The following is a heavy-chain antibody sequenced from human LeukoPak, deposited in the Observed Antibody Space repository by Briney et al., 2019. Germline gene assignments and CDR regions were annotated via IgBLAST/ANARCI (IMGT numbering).Heavy chain of an antibody. J-gene: IGHJ4*02. CDR1: GFTFSSYS. CDR2: ISGSGGST. V-gene: IGHV3-23*01. CDR3: AKGRTSSSYYFDY. D-gene: IGHD2-2*01. Sequence: GGSLRLSCAASGFTFSSYSMNWVRQAPGKGLEWVSAISGSGGSTYYADSVKGRFTISRDNSKNTLYLQMNSLRAEDTAVYYCAKGRTSSSYYFDYWGQGTLVTVSS.